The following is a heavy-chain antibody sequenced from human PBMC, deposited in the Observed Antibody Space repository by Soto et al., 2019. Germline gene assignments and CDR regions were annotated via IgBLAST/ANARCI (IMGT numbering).Heavy chain of an antibody. CDR2: IYYSGST. V-gene: IGHV4-61*01. D-gene: IGHD2-15*01. CDR3: ARVLVAATPYYFDY. Sequence: ASETLSLTCTVSGGSVSSGSYYWSWIRQPPGKGLEWIGYIYYSGSTNYNPSLKSRVTISVDTSKNQFSLKLSSVTAADTAVYYCARVLVAATPYYFDYWGQGTLVTVSS. CDR1: GGSVSSGSYY. J-gene: IGHJ4*02.